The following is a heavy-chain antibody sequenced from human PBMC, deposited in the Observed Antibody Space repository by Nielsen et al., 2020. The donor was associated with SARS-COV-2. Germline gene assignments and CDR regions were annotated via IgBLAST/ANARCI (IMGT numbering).Heavy chain of an antibody. CDR2: IYSGGSST. V-gene: IGHV3-23*03. D-gene: IGHD6-13*01. Sequence: GGSLRLSCAASGFTFSSYAMSWVRQAPGKGLEWVSVIYSGGSSTYYADSVKGRFTISRDNSKNTLYLQMNSLRAEDTAVYYCVPRWSSSWYVAVWGQGTTVTVSS. CDR1: GFTFSSYA. J-gene: IGHJ6*02. CDR3: VPRWSSSWYVAV.